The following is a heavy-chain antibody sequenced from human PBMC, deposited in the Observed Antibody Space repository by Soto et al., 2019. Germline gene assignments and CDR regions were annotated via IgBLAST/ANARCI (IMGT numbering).Heavy chain of an antibody. Sequence: ASVKVSCKASGYTFTSYGISWVRQAPGQGLEWMGWISAYNGNTNYAQKLQGRVTMTTDTSTSTAYMALRSLRSDDTAVYYCARDIVPEAYYYDSSGLGDLDYWGQGTLVTVSS. V-gene: IGHV1-18*01. CDR1: GYTFTSYG. CDR2: ISAYNGNT. D-gene: IGHD3-22*01. J-gene: IGHJ4*02. CDR3: ARDIVPEAYYYDSSGLGDLDY.